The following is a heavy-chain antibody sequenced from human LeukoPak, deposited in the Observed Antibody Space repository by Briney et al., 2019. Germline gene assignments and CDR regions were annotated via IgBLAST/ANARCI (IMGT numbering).Heavy chain of an antibody. CDR3: ARDRPTYCSGGSCYSYYFDY. CDR2: ISSSGSTI. Sequence: PGGSLRLSCAASGFTFSDYYMSWIRQAPGKGLEWVSYISSSGSTIYYADYVKGRFNISRDNAKNSLYLQMNSLRAEDTAVYYCARDRPTYCSGGSCYSYYFDYWGQGTLVTVSS. D-gene: IGHD2-15*01. CDR1: GFTFSDYY. V-gene: IGHV3-11*04. J-gene: IGHJ4*02.